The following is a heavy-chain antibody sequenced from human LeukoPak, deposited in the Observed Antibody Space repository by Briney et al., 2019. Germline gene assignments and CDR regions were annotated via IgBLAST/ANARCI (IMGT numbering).Heavy chain of an antibody. CDR2: INSRSSYL. Sequence: GGSLRLSCAASGFTFNSYSMNWVRQAPGKGLEWVSSINSRSSYLYYADSVKGRITISRDNARNSLYLQMNSLRAEDTAVYYCARGPTMKMDVWGKGTTVTVSS. CDR1: GFTFNSYS. D-gene: IGHD3-22*01. CDR3: ARGPTMKMDV. V-gene: IGHV3-21*01. J-gene: IGHJ6*04.